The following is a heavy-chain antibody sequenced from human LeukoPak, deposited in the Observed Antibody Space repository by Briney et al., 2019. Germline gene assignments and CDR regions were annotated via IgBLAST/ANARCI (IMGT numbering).Heavy chain of an antibody. D-gene: IGHD6-19*01. V-gene: IGHV4-59*01. CDR3: ARDNSGWYFEH. Sequence: SETLSLTCTVSGGSISSYYWSWIRQPPGKGLEWIGYIYYSGSTNYNPSLKSRVTISVDTSKNQFSLKLSSVTAADTAVYYCARDNSGWYFEHWGQGTLVTVSS. CDR2: IYYSGST. CDR1: GGSISSYY. J-gene: IGHJ1*01.